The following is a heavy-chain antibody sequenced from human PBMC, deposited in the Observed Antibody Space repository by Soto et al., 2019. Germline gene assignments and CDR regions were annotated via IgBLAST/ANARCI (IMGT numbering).Heavy chain of an antibody. Sequence: GGSLRLSCAASGFTFSSYAMSWVRQAPGKGLEWVSAISGSGGSTYYADSVKGRFTISRDNSKNTLYLQMNSLRAEDTAVYYCAKAAAGPGGWSSAIHDAFDIWGQGTMVTVSS. D-gene: IGHD6-13*01. V-gene: IGHV3-23*01. CDR2: ISGSGGST. J-gene: IGHJ3*02. CDR3: AKAAAGPGGWSSAIHDAFDI. CDR1: GFTFSSYA.